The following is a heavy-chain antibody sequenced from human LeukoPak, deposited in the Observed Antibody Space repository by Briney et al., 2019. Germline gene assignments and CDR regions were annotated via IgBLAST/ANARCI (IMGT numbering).Heavy chain of an antibody. D-gene: IGHD4-23*01. CDR1: GGSISSYY. Sequence: PSETLSLTCTVPGGSISSYYWSWIRQPAGKGLEWIGRIYTIGSTNYNPSLKSRVTMSVDTSKNQFSLKLSSVTAAGTAVYYCARGNYGGNSYYYYYYMDVWGKGTTVTVSS. V-gene: IGHV4-4*07. CDR3: ARGNYGGNSYYYYYYMDV. CDR2: IYTIGST. J-gene: IGHJ6*03.